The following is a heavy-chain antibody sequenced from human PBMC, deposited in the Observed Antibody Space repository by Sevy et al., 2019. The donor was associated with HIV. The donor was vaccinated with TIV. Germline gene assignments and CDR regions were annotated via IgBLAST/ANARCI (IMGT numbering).Heavy chain of an antibody. Sequence: GGSLRLSCAASGFTFSSYAMSWVRQAPGKGLEWVSAISGSGGSTYYADSVKGRFTISRDNSKNTLYLQMNSLRAEDTALYYCAKEGERREYSSSWYGEGYYYGMDVWGQGTTVTVSS. CDR2: ISGSGGST. V-gene: IGHV3-23*01. CDR3: AKEGERREYSSSWYGEGYYYGMDV. D-gene: IGHD6-13*01. J-gene: IGHJ6*02. CDR1: GFTFSSYA.